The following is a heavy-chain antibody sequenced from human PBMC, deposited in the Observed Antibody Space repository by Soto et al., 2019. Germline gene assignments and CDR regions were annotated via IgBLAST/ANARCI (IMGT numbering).Heavy chain of an antibody. V-gene: IGHV1-69*01. CDR2: IIPIFGTA. CDR3: ARGPVTTVWYYYYGMDV. D-gene: IGHD4-17*01. CDR1: GGTFSSYA. J-gene: IGHJ6*02. Sequence: QVQLVQSGAEVKKPGSSVKVSCKASGGTFSSYAISWVRQAPGQGLEWMGGIIPIFGTANYAQKFQGRVTIIADESTSTAYMELSSLRSEDTAVYYCARGPVTTVWYYYYGMDVWGQGTTVTVSS.